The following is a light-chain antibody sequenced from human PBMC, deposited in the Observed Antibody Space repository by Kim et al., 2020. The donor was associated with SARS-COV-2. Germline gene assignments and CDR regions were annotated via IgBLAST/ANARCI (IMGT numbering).Light chain of an antibody. CDR1: SRDVGAYNY. CDR3: ASYAGTNIGV. V-gene: IGLV2-8*01. Sequence: PGQSVTISCTGTSRDVGAYNYVSWYQQRPGEAPKLIIFEVSERPSGVPDRFSGSKSGTTASLTVSGLQADDEADYYCASYAGTNIGVFGTGTKVTVL. J-gene: IGLJ1*01. CDR2: EVS.